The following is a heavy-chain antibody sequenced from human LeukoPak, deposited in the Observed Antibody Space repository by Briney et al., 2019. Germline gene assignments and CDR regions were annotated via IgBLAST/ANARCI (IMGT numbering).Heavy chain of an antibody. Sequence: GGSLRLSCAASGLTFSAHYMDWVRQAPGKGLEWIGRSRNKADSYTTEYAASVEGRFTISRDDSKNSLFLQMSSLKTEDTAVYYCANFFGDNFGYWGQGTLDTVSS. V-gene: IGHV3-72*01. D-gene: IGHD3-16*01. CDR1: GLTFSAHY. J-gene: IGHJ4*02. CDR2: SRNKADSYTT. CDR3: ANFFGDNFGY.